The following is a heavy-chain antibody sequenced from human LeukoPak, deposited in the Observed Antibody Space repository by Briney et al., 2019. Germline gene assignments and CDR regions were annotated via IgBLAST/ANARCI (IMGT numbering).Heavy chain of an antibody. J-gene: IGHJ1*01. CDR2: IYPGDSDA. CDR3: ARREVYGDYQH. V-gene: IGHV5-51*01. Sequence: GESLKISCKGSGYSFTNYWIGWVSQLPGKGLEWMGIIYPGDSDARYSPSFQGQVTISADKSISTAYLQWSSLKASDTAMYYCARREVYGDYQHWGQGTLVTVSS. CDR1: GYSFTNYW. D-gene: IGHD4-17*01.